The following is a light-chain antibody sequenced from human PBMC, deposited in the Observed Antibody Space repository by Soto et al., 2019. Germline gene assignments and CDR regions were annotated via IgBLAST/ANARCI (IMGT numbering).Light chain of an antibody. V-gene: IGKV3-15*01. J-gene: IGKJ4*01. CDR2: ATS. Sequence: EILMTQSPGTLSVSPGERATLSCRASQGVGSNLAWYQQKTGQTPRLLIYATSTRATGIPARFSGSGSATEFTLTISSLQSEDFAVYYCQHYNNWPLTFGGGTKVDI. CDR1: QGVGSN. CDR3: QHYNNWPLT.